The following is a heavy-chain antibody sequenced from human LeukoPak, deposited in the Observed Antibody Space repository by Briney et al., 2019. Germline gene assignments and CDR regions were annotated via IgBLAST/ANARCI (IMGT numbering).Heavy chain of an antibody. Sequence: GESRKISCQGSGYRFTSYWIGWVRQMPGKGLEWMGFIYVGDSDTRYSPSFQGQVTISADKSISTAYLQWSSLKASDTAIYYCVRPRAVAGSYFDSWGQGTLVTVSS. CDR1: GYRFTSYW. J-gene: IGHJ4*02. D-gene: IGHD6-19*01. V-gene: IGHV5-51*01. CDR2: IYVGDSDT. CDR3: VRPRAVAGSYFDS.